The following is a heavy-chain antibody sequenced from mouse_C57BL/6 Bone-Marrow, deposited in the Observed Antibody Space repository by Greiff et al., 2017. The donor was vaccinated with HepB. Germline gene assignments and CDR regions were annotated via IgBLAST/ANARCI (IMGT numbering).Heavy chain of an antibody. J-gene: IGHJ3*01. CDR3: ARYYGSSPAWFAY. CDR2: ISDGGSYT. V-gene: IGHV5-4*01. D-gene: IGHD1-1*01. CDR1: GFTFSSYA. Sequence: EVQRVESGGGLVKPGGSLKLSCAASGFTFSSYAMSWVRQTPEKRLEWVATISDGGSYTYYPDNVKGRFTISRDNAKNNLYLQMSHLKSEDTAMYYCARYYGSSPAWFAYWGQGTLVTVSA.